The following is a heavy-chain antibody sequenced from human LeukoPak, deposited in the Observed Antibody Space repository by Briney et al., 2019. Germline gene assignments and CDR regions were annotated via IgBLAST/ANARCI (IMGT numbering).Heavy chain of an antibody. CDR2: IYYSGST. CDR1: GGSISSSSYY. D-gene: IGHD6-19*01. J-gene: IGHJ4*02. V-gene: IGHV4-39*01. Sequence: SETLSLTYTVSGGSISSSSYYWGWIRQPPGKGLEWIGSIYYSGSTYYNPSLKSRVTISVDTSKNQFSLKLSSVTAADTAVYYCARHGSSGWYDYFDYWGQGTLVTVSS. CDR3: ARHGSSGWYDYFDY.